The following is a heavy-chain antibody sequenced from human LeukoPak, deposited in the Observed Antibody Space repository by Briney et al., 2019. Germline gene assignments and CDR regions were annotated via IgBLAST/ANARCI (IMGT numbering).Heavy chain of an antibody. CDR3: ARRNYDVSGYPPSFDY. Sequence: GESLKISCKASGYIFTDFWIGWVRQMPGKGLEWMGIMYPADSHIRYSPSFQGQVTISADRSITTAYLQWNSLKASDTAMYYCARRNYDVSGYPPSFDYWGQGTLVTVSS. V-gene: IGHV5-51*01. J-gene: IGHJ4*02. CDR1: GYIFTDFW. D-gene: IGHD3-22*01. CDR2: MYPADSHI.